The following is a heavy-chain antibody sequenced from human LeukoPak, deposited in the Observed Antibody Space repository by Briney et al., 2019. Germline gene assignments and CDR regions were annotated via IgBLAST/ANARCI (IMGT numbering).Heavy chain of an antibody. Sequence: GGSLRLSCAASGFILSNYWKSWVRQAPGKGLEWVANIKTDGSEKYYVDSVKGRFTISRDNPKNSLYLQMNSLRAEDTAIYYCARDVSVSGMDVWGQGTTVTVSS. D-gene: IGHD5/OR15-5a*01. CDR2: IKTDGSEK. V-gene: IGHV3-7*01. CDR1: GFILSNYW. CDR3: ARDVSVSGMDV. J-gene: IGHJ6*02.